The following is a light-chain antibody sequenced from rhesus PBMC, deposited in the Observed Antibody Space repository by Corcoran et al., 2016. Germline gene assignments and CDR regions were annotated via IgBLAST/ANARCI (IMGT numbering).Light chain of an antibody. V-gene: IGKV1-28*03. CDR3: LQHNSYPFT. Sequence: DIQMTQSPSSLSASVGDTVTITCRASQGISRYLNWFQQKPGKAPKLLIYAASSLESGVPSRFSGSGSGTDFTLTISSLQPEDFAVYYCLQHNSYPFTFGPGTKLDIK. CDR1: QGISRY. CDR2: AAS. J-gene: IGKJ3*01.